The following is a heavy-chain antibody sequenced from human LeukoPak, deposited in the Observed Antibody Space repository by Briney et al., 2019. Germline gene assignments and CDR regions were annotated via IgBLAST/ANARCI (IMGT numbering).Heavy chain of an antibody. Sequence: QPGGSLRLSCAASGFTSSSMLWVRQAPGKGLEWVSYISSSSSTIYYADSVKGRFTIPRDNAKNSLYLQMNTLRAEDTAVYYCARDRHKYNYDSGGYPPYWGQGTLVTVSS. CDR2: ISSSSSTI. V-gene: IGHV3-48*01. CDR3: ARDRHKYNYDSGGYPPY. D-gene: IGHD3-22*01. CDR1: GFTSSS. J-gene: IGHJ4*02.